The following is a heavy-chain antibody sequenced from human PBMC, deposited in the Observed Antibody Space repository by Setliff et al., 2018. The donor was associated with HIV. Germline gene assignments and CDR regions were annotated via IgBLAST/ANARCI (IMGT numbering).Heavy chain of an antibody. CDR2: LSSYNDNT. CDR3: ARDDVGYCSGGSCYHLFDTFDI. V-gene: IGHV1-18*04. CDR1: GYTFTSYY. Sequence: ASVKVSCKASGYTFTSYYIHWVRQAPGQGLEWMGWLSSYNDNTNYALNLQGRVTMTTDTSTSTAYMEMRRLRSDDTAVYYCARDDVGYCSGGSCYHLFDTFDIWGQGTVVTVSS. J-gene: IGHJ3*02. D-gene: IGHD2-15*01.